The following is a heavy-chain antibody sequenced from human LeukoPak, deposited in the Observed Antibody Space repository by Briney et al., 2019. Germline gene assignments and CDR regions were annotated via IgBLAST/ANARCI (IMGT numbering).Heavy chain of an antibody. D-gene: IGHD1-26*01. Sequence: GGSLRLSCAASGFTFSNYAMSWVRQAPGKGLEWASGISDSGGSIYYADSVKGRFTISRDNSKKTLYLQMNSLRAEDTAVYYCAKGIVGATRASFDYWGQGTLVTVSS. CDR1: GFTFSNYA. J-gene: IGHJ4*02. CDR3: AKGIVGATRASFDY. CDR2: ISDSGGSI. V-gene: IGHV3-23*01.